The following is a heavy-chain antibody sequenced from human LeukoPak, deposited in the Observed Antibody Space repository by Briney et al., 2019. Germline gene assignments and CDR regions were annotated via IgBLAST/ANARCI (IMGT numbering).Heavy chain of an antibody. J-gene: IGHJ5*02. D-gene: IGHD3-16*01. CDR2: ISYDGSNK. Sequence: GRSLRLSCAASGFTFSSYAMHWVRQAPGKGLEWVAVISYDGSNKYYADSVKGRFTISRDNSKNTLYLQMNSLRAEDTAVYYCAREGRRASAWGGPNWFDLWGQGTLVTVSS. CDR1: GFTFSSYA. V-gene: IGHV3-30-3*01. CDR3: AREGRRASAWGGPNWFDL.